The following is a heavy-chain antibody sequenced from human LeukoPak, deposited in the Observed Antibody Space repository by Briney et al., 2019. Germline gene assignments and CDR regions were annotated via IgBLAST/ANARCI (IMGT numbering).Heavy chain of an antibody. J-gene: IGHJ6*02. Sequence: ASVTVSCKASGYTFTSYGISWVRRAPGQGLEWMGWISAYNGNTNYAQKLQGRVTMTTDTSTSTAYMELRSLRSDDTAVYYCARSSWIQLWLLNYYYGMDVWGQGTTVTVSS. CDR2: ISAYNGNT. CDR1: GYTFTSYG. CDR3: ARSSWIQLWLLNYYYGMDV. V-gene: IGHV1-18*01. D-gene: IGHD5-18*01.